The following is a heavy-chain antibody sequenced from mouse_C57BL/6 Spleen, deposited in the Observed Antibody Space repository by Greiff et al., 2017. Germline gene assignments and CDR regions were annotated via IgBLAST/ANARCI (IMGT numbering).Heavy chain of an antibody. CDR1: GFSLTSYG. D-gene: IGHD1-1*01. CDR3: ARNRIPPITTVYYFDY. V-gene: IGHV2-6*01. J-gene: IGHJ2*01. CDR2: IWGVGST. Sequence: QVQLKESGPGLVAPSQSLSITCTVSGFSLTSYGVDWVRQSPGKGLEWLGVIWGVGSTNYNSALKSRLSLSKDNSKSQVFLKMNSLQTDDTAMYYCARNRIPPITTVYYFDYWGQGTTLTVSS.